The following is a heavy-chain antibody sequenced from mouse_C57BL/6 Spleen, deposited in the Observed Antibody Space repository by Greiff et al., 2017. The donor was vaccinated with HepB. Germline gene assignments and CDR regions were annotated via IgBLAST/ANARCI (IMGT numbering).Heavy chain of an antibody. CDR2: IYPGDGDT. CDR1: GYAFSSSW. Sequence: VQLQQSGPELVKPGASVKISCKASGYAFSSSWLNWVKQRPGKGLEWIGRIYPGDGDTNYNGKFKGKATLTADKSSSTAYMQLSSLTSEDSAVYFCARSGYEYDDYYFDYWGQGTTLTVSS. CDR3: ARSGYEYDDYYFDY. V-gene: IGHV1-82*01. J-gene: IGHJ2*01. D-gene: IGHD2-4*01.